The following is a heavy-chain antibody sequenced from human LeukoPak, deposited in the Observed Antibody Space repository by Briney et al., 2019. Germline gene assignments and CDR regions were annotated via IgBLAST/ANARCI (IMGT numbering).Heavy chain of an antibody. V-gene: IGHV4-34*01. J-gene: IGHJ6*04. CDR1: GGSFSGYY. CDR2: INHSGST. CDR3: ARAAYCSGGSCYYNYYGMDV. Sequence: PSETLSLTCAVYGGSFSGYYWSWIRQPPGKGLEWIGEINHSGSTNYNPSLKSRVTISVDTSKNQFSLKVSSVTAADTAVYYCARAAYCSGGSCYYNYYGMDVWGKGTTVTVS. D-gene: IGHD2-15*01.